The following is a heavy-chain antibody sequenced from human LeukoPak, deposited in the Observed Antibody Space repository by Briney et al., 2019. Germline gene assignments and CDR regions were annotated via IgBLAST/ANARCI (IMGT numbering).Heavy chain of an antibody. J-gene: IGHJ6*03. V-gene: IGHV1-69*05. CDR2: IIPILGTP. CDR1: GGTFNNYA. D-gene: IGHD5-24*01. CDR3: ARDSVYNNNEGYFYYYMDV. Sequence: SVKVSCKVSGGTFNNYAISWVRQAPGQGLEWMGGIIPILGTPNYAQKLRGRVTIITDESTSTAYMELSSLRSEDTAVYYCARDSVYNNNEGYFYYYMDVWGKGTTVTVSS.